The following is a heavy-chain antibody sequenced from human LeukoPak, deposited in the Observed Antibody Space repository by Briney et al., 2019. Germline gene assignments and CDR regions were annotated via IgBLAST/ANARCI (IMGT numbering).Heavy chain of an antibody. CDR2: IIPIFGTA. J-gene: IGHJ5*02. CDR3: AREAMATITNNWFDP. V-gene: IGHV1-69*13. Sequence: SVKVSCKASGGTFSSYAISWVRQAPGQGLEWMGGIIPIFGTANYAQKFQGRVTITADESTSTAYMELSSLRSEDTAVYYCAREAMATITNNWFDPWGQRTLVTVSS. CDR1: GGTFSSYA. D-gene: IGHD5-24*01.